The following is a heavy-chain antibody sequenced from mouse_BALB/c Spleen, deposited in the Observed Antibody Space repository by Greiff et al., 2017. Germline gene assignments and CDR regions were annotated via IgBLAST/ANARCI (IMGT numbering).Heavy chain of an antibody. CDR2: ISYSGST. CDR1: GYSITSDYA. V-gene: IGHV3-2*02. J-gene: IGHJ1*01. Sequence: EVQGVESGPGLVKPSQSLSLTCTVTGYSITSDYAWNWIRQFPGNKLEWMGYISYSGSTSYNPSLKSRISITRDTSKNQFFLQLNSVTTEDTATYYCARYYGSSHWYFDVWGAGTTVTVSS. D-gene: IGHD1-1*01. CDR3: ARYYGSSHWYFDV.